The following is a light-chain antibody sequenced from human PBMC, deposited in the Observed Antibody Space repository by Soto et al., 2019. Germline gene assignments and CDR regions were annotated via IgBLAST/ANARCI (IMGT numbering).Light chain of an antibody. CDR1: QSISNW. Sequence: DIPMTQSPSTLSASVGDRVTITCRASQSISNWLAWYQQKPGKAPKLLIYKASSLESGVPSRFSGSGSGTAFTLTISSLQPDDFATYYCQQYNSYSWTFGQGTKVEIK. CDR2: KAS. CDR3: QQYNSYSWT. V-gene: IGKV1-5*03. J-gene: IGKJ1*01.